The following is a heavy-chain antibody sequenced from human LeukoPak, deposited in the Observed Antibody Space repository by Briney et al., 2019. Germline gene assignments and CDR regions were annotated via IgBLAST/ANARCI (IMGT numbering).Heavy chain of an antibody. CDR3: XXXXXXXXXYCSSTSCFPFDS. Sequence: PGGSLRLSCVVSGFTFSSYAMSWVRQAPGKGLEWVSGISGSGGSTYYADSVKGRFTISRDNTKNTLYLQMNSLRAEDTAVYYCXXXXXXXXXYCSSTSCFPFDSWGQGTLVTVSS. CDR2: ISGSGGST. V-gene: IGHV3-23*01. D-gene: IGHD2-2*01. CDR1: GFTFSSYA. J-gene: IGHJ5*01.